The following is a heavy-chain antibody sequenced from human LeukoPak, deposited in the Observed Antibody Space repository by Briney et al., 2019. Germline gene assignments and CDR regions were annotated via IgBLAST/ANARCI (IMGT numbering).Heavy chain of an antibody. CDR2: IYHSGST. D-gene: IGHD4-17*01. Sequence: SETLSLTCAVSGYSISSGYYWGWIRPPPGKGLEWIGSIYHSGSTYYNPSLKSRVTISVDTSKNQFSLKLSSVTAADTAVYYCARASDYGEIDYWGQGTLVTVSS. CDR1: GYSISSGYY. J-gene: IGHJ4*02. CDR3: ARASDYGEIDY. V-gene: IGHV4-38-2*01.